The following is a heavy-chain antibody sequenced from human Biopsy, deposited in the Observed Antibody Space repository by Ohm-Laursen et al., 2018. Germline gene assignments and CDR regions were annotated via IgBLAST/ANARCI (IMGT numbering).Heavy chain of an antibody. V-gene: IGHV4-34*01. CDR3: ARGSGYFKLDV. J-gene: IGHJ6*02. CDR1: GGSFSDYY. CDR2: INQSGST. Sequence: SDTLSLTCAVYGGSFSDYYWTWIRQPPGKGLEWIGEINQSGSTKYNPSLKRRATLSADSSNSQFSLRLTSVTAADTAIYYCARGSGYFKLDVWGQGTTVTVSS. D-gene: IGHD5-12*01.